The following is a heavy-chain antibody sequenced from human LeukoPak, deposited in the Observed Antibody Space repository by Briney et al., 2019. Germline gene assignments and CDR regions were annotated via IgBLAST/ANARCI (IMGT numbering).Heavy chain of an antibody. D-gene: IGHD6-19*01. V-gene: IGHV3-21*01. J-gene: IGHJ4*02. CDR2: ISSYSSYI. CDR1: GISFSSYT. CDR3: ATVDESSGWPIDY. Sequence: GGSLRLSCAASGISFSSYTMTWVRQAPGRGLEWVSSISSYSSYIYYSDSVKGRFTISRDNAKNSLYLQMNSLRAEDTAVFYCATVDESSGWPIDYWGQGTLVTVSS.